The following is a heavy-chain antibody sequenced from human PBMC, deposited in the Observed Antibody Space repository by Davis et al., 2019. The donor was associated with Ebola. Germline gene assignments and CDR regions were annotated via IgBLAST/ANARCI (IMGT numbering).Heavy chain of an antibody. J-gene: IGHJ3*02. D-gene: IGHD2-2*01. CDR3: ARDVAHYCSSTSCPYDAFDI. V-gene: IGHV3-7*01. CDR1: GFTFSSYW. CDR2: IKQDGSEK. Sequence: GESLKLPCAASGFTFSSYWMSWVRQAPGKGLEWVANIKQDGSEKYYVDSVKGRFTISRDNAKNSLYLQMNSLRAEDTAVYYCARDVAHYCSSTSCPYDAFDIWGQGTMVTVSS.